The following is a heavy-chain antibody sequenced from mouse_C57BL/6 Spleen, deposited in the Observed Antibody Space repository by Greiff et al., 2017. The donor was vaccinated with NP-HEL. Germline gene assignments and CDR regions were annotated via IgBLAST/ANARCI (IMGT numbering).Heavy chain of an antibody. CDR1: GYTFTSYW. Sequence: QVQLQQPGAELVKPGASVKLSCKASGYTFTSYWMHWVKQRPGQGLEWIGMIHPNSGSTNYNEKFKSKATLTVDKSSSTAYMQLSSLTSEDSAVYYWARTYYYGSSYGYFDVWGTGTTVTVSS. CDR2: IHPNSGST. J-gene: IGHJ1*03. CDR3: ARTYYYGSSYGYFDV. V-gene: IGHV1-64*01. D-gene: IGHD1-1*01.